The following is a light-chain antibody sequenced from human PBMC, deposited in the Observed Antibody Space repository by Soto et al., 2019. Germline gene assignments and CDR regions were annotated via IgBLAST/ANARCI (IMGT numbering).Light chain of an antibody. CDR2: GES. CDR1: QSVSSTY. J-gene: IGKJ4*02. Sequence: VLTQSPAALSLSPGNRDTLSCRASQSVSSTYVAWVQYKTGQAPTSLLYGESNTGTGVPDRGTGSGAGTHIFLTTTTLWSLKILVYFSVKNGSTPHTCGEGTKVDIK. V-gene: IGKV3-20*01. CDR3: VKNGSTPHT.